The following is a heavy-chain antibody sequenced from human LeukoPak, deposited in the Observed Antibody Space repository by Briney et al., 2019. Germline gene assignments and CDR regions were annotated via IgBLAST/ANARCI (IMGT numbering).Heavy chain of an antibody. D-gene: IGHD3-3*01. CDR3: VRGFLEWAQGWFDP. Sequence: PSETLSLTCTVSGGSISSYYWSWIRQPAGKGLEWIGRIYTSGSTNYNPSLKSRVTMSVDTSKNQFSLKLSSVTAADTAVYYCVRGFLEWAQGWFDPWGQGTLVTVSS. V-gene: IGHV4-4*07. J-gene: IGHJ5*02. CDR1: GGSISSYY. CDR2: IYTSGST.